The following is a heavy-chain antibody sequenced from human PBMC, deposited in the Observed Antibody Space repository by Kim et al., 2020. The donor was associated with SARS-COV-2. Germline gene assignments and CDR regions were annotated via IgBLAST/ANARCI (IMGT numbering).Heavy chain of an antibody. CDR1: GGSFSGFH. V-gene: IGHV4-34*01. Sequence: SETLSLTCAVYGGSFSGFHWSWIRQPPGKGLEWIGEINHSGITNYNPSLKSRVTISVDTSKSQFSLKLNFVTAADTAVYYCARGRAGVVPTPILGIGPHYDYYAMDVWGRGTTVTVSS. CDR3: ARGRAGVVPTPILGIGPHYDYYAMDV. D-gene: IGHD2-2*02. CDR2: INHSGIT. J-gene: IGHJ6*02.